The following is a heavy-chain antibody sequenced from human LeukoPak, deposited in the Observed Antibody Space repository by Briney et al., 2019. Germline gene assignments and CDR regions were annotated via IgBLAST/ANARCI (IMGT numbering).Heavy chain of an antibody. CDR3: AKDVSLGYCSGGSCSAHFDY. Sequence: GGSLRLSCAASGFTFDDYAMHWVRQAPGKGLEWVSGISWNSGSIAYANPVKGRFTISRDNAKNSLYLQMNSLRPEDMALYYCAKDVSLGYCSGGSCSAHFDYWGRGTLVTVSS. CDR1: GFTFDDYA. CDR2: ISWNSGSI. V-gene: IGHV3-9*03. J-gene: IGHJ4*02. D-gene: IGHD2-15*01.